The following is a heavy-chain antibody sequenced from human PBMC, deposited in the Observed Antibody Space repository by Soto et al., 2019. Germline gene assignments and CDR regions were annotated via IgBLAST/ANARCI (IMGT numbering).Heavy chain of an antibody. V-gene: IGHV1-69*13. D-gene: IGHD4-17*01. CDR2: IIPIFGTA. J-gene: IGHJ6*02. Sequence: ASVKVSCKASGGTFSSYAISWVRQAPGQGLEWMGGIIPIFGTANYAQKFQGRVTITADESTSTAYMELSSLRSEDTAVYYCARAPLGPTYGDYDYYYYGMDVWGQGTTVTVSS. CDR1: GGTFSSYA. CDR3: ARAPLGPTYGDYDYYYYGMDV.